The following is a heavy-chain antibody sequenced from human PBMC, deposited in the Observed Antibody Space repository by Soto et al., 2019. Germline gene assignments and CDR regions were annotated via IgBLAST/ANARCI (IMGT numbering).Heavy chain of an antibody. CDR1: GFTCSTND. CDR2: MNANVDAT. V-gene: IGHV1-8*01. J-gene: IGHJ5*02. D-gene: IGHD3-10*01. CDR3: AREVVDGSSLWLDP. Sequence: ASVKVSCKASGFTCSTNDINGVVRSPGQGLQWMGWMNANVDATDSPQEFKGRVTMTWNASISTAYMELSNLKSDDTAVYYCAREVVDGSSLWLDPWGQGTLVTVSS.